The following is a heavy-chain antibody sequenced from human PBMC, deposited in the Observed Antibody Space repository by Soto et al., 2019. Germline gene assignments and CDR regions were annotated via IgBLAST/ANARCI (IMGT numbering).Heavy chain of an antibody. Sequence: EVQLVESGGGLVKPGGSLRLSCAASGFTFSNAWMSWVRQAPGKGLEWVGRIRSKTDGGTTDYATPLKGRFTISRDDSKNTLYLQMNSLKTEDTGVYYCKRDGSGIYDWGQGTLVTVSS. D-gene: IGHD3-10*01. CDR3: KRDGSGIYD. CDR1: GFTFSNAW. V-gene: IGHV3-15*01. J-gene: IGHJ4*02. CDR2: IRSKTDGGTT.